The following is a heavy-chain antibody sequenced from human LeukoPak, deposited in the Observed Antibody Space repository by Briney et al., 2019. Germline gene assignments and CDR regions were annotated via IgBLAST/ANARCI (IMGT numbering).Heavy chain of an antibody. D-gene: IGHD6-13*01. CDR1: GYSFTSYW. V-gene: IGHV5-10-1*01. J-gene: IGHJ4*02. Sequence: GESLKISCKGFGYSFTSYWISWVRQMPGKGLEWMGRIDPSDSYTNYSPSFQGHVTISADKSISTAYLQWSSLKASDTAMYYCARPESIAAAGTPFDYWGREPWSPSPQ. CDR3: ARPESIAAAGTPFDY. CDR2: IDPSDSYT.